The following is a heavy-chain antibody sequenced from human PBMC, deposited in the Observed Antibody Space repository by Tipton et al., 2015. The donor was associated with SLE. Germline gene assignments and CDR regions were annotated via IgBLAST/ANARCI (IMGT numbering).Heavy chain of an antibody. CDR3: ARPLIGGSSGFFES. CDR2: VYYSGTT. CDR1: GSSITAYY. J-gene: IGHJ4*02. V-gene: IGHV4-59*12. D-gene: IGHD2-15*01. Sequence: LRLSCTVSGSSITAYYWTWIRQPPGKGLEWIGYVYYSGTTNYNPSLKSRVTISVDTSKNQFSLKLNSVTAADTAVYYCARPLIGGSSGFFESWGQGTLVTVSS.